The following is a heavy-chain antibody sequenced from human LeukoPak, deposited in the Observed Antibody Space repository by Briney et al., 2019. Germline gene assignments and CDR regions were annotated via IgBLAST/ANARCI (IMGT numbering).Heavy chain of an antibody. CDR1: GGSFSGYY. Sequence: SETLSLTCAVYGGSFSGYYWSWIRQPPGKGLEWIGEINHSGSTNYNPSLKSRVTISVDTSKNQFSLKLSSVTAADTAVYYCARGGDYYDSSGYTYGMDVWGQGTTVTVSS. D-gene: IGHD3-22*01. CDR2: INHSGST. V-gene: IGHV4-34*01. CDR3: ARGGDYYDSSGYTYGMDV. J-gene: IGHJ6*02.